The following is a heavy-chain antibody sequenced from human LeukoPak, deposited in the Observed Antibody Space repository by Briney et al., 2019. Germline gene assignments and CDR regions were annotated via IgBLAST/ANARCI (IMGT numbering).Heavy chain of an antibody. CDR2: ISGSGSST. CDR3: AELGITMIGGV. J-gene: IGHJ6*04. D-gene: IGHD3-10*02. CDR1: GFTFSSYA. Sequence: GGSLRLSCAASGFTFSSYAMSWVRQAPGKGLEWVSAISGSGSSTYYADSVKGRFTISRDNAKNSLYLQMNSLRAEDTAVYYCAELGITMIGGVWGKGTTVTISS. V-gene: IGHV3-23*01.